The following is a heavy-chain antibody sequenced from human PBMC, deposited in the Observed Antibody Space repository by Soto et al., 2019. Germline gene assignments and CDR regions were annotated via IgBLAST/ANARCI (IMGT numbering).Heavy chain of an antibody. D-gene: IGHD4-17*01. CDR3: SRGTVTTPLDY. V-gene: IGHV4-31*03. Sequence: QVQLQDSGPGLVKPSQTLSLTCTVSGGSISSGGYYWSWIRQHPGKGLEWIGYISYSGSTYYNPSRTSRVTISVDASKNQFSLKLSSVTAADKAVDYCSRGTVTTPLDYWGQGTLVTVS. CDR1: GGSISSGGYY. J-gene: IGHJ4*02. CDR2: ISYSGST.